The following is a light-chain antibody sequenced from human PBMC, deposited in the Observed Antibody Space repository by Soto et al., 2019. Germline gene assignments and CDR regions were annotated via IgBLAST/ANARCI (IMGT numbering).Light chain of an antibody. J-gene: IGLJ1*01. CDR1: SSDVGGYNY. CDR3: SSYAGSNNYV. CDR2: EVS. Sequence: QSVLTQPPSAYGSPGQSVTISCTGTSSDVGGYNYVSWYQQHPGKAPKLMIYEVSNRPSGVPDRFSGSKSGNTASLTVSGLQDEDEADYYCSSYAGSNNYVFGTGTKVTVL. V-gene: IGLV2-8*01.